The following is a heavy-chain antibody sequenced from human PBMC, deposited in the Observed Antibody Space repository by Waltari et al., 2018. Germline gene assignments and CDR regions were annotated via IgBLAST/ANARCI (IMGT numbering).Heavy chain of an antibody. Sequence: EVQLVESGGGLVKPGGSLRLSCAASGFPFSSHSMNWVPQAPGKGLEWVSSISSSSSYIYYADSVKGRFTISRDNAKNSLYLQMNSLRAEDTAVYYCARDKMAARCFDYWGQGTLVTVSS. V-gene: IGHV3-21*01. CDR2: ISSSSSYI. CDR3: ARDKMAARCFDY. CDR1: GFPFSSHS. J-gene: IGHJ4*02. D-gene: IGHD6-25*01.